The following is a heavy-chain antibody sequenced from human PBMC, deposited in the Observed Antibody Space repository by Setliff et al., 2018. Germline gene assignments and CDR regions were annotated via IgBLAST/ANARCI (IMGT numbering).Heavy chain of an antibody. J-gene: IGHJ6*03. D-gene: IGHD3-16*01. CDR1: GFSFSNYA. Sequence: GGSLRLSCAASGFSFSNYAMHWVRQAPGKGLEWVAVISYDGISKYYADSMKGRFTISRDNSKNTLYLQMNSLRAEDTAVYYCAKSANRVQIWFGDYMDVWGKGTTVTVSS. CDR2: ISYDGISK. CDR3: AKSANRVQIWFGDYMDV. V-gene: IGHV3-30*07.